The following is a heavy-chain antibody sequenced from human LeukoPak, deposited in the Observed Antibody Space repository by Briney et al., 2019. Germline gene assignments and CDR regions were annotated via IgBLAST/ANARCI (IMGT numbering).Heavy chain of an antibody. CDR2: IKQDGSEK. Sequence: GGSLRLSCAASGFTFSSYWMSWVRQAPGKGLEWVANIKQDGSEKYYVDSVRGRFTISRDNAKNSLYLQMNSLRAEDTAVYYCARDGYNLPFNYWGQGTLVTVSS. D-gene: IGHD5-24*01. CDR3: ARDGYNLPFNY. CDR1: GFTFSSYW. V-gene: IGHV3-7*01. J-gene: IGHJ4*02.